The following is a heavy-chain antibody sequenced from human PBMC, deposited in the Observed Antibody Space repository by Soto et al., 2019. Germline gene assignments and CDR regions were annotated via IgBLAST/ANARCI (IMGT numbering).Heavy chain of an antibody. CDR1: GYTFTSYG. CDR2: ISAYNGNT. D-gene: IGHD6-19*01. CDR3: ASIITGYSSGWYFY. J-gene: IGHJ4*02. V-gene: IGHV1-18*01. Sequence: QVQLVQSGAEVKKPGASVKVSCKASGYTFTSYGISWVRQAPGQGLEWMGWISAYNGNTNYAQKLQGRVTMTTDTSASTAYMELRSLRSDDTAVYYCASIITGYSSGWYFYWGQGTLVTVSS.